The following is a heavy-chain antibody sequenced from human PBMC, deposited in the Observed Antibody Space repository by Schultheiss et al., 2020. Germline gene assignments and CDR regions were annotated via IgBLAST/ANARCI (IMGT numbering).Heavy chain of an antibody. CDR3: ARVVAATRYETPYGMDV. Sequence: SETLSLTCTVSGGSISSYYWSWIRQPAGKGLEWIGRIYTSGSTNYNPSLKSRVTISVDTSKNQFSLKLSSVTAADTAVYYCARVVAATRYETPYGMDVWGQGTTVTVSS. V-gene: IGHV4-4*07. D-gene: IGHD2-15*01. J-gene: IGHJ6*02. CDR2: IYTSGST. CDR1: GGSISSYY.